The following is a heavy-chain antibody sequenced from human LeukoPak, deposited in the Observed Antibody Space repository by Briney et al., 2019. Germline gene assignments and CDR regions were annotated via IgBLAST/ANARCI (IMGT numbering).Heavy chain of an antibody. V-gene: IGHV1-18*04. J-gene: IGHJ5*02. CDR3: ARDSDYSGNGNGDWFDP. D-gene: IGHD4-11*01. CDR2: ISNYFGVT. Sequence: GASANVSCKASGFRFSSFGVSWVRQAPGQGLEWMGWISNYFGVTHYAEKFEDRVTMTVDTSTTTVYMELRSLKYDDTAIYYCARDSDYSGNGNGDWFDPWGQGTVVIVSS. CDR1: GFRFSSFG.